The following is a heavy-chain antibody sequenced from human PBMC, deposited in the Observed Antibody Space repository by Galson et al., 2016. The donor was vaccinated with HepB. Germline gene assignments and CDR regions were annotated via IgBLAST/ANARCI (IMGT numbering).Heavy chain of an antibody. D-gene: IGHD1-26*01. CDR2: IYPGDPST. CDR3: ARRQVMVGSRDWFDP. V-gene: IGHV5-51*01. CDR1: GYNFSSDW. Sequence: QSGAEVKKPGASLKISCKASGYNFSSDWIGWVRQLSVKGLEWVGLIYPGDPSTPSSPSFQGQVSISADKSISTAYLQLTSRKASDTAMYYSARRQVMVGSRDWFDPWGQGTLVTVSS. J-gene: IGHJ5*02.